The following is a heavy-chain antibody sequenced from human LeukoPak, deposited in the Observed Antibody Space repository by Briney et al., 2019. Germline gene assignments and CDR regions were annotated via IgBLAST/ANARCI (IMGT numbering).Heavy chain of an antibody. CDR2: ISGSGGST. Sequence: QXPGKGXXXXXXISGSGGSTYYADSVKGRFTISRDNSKNTLYLQMNSLRAEDTAVYYCAKGDCSSTSCPFDYWGQGTLVTVSS. J-gene: IGHJ4*02. V-gene: IGHV3-23*01. CDR3: AKGDCSSTSCPFDY. D-gene: IGHD2-2*01.